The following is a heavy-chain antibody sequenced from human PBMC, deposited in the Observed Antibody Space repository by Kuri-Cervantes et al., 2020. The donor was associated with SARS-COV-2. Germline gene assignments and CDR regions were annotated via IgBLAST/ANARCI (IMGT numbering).Heavy chain of an antibody. CDR2: ISSSSSYI. CDR1: GFTFSSYS. CDR3: ARGSRDSSSWRAFDI. D-gene: IGHD6-13*01. Sequence: GESLKISCAASGFTFSSYSMNWVRQAPGKGLEWVSSISSSSSYIYYADSVKGRFTISRDNAKNSLYLQMNSLRAEDTAVYYCARGSRDSSSWRAFDIWGQGTMVTVSS. V-gene: IGHV3-21*01. J-gene: IGHJ3*02.